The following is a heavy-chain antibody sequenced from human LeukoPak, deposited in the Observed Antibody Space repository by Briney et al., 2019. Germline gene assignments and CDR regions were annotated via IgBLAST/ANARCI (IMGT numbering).Heavy chain of an antibody. CDR2: IKSKTDGGTT. CDR1: GFTFSNAW. J-gene: IGHJ4*02. Sequence: PGGSLRLSCAASGFTFSNAWMSWVRQAPGKGLEWVGRIKSKTDGGTTDYAAPVKGRFTISRDDSKNTLYLQMNSLKTEDTAVYYCTTDIAAAGSFDYWGQGTLVTVSS. D-gene: IGHD6-13*01. CDR3: TTDIAAAGSFDY. V-gene: IGHV3-15*01.